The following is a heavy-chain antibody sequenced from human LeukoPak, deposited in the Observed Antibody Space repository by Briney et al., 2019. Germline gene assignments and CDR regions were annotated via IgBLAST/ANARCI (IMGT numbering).Heavy chain of an antibody. CDR2: IYPGDSDT. V-gene: IGHV5-51*01. CDR1: GCRFISYW. D-gene: IGHD6-19*01. J-gene: IGHJ3*02. Sequence: GPSLKISSVGSGCRFISYWIAWVRQMPGKGLEWMGIIYPGDSDTTYSPSFQGQVTISADKSISTAYLQWSSLKASDTAIYYCATGYGSGRGAFDIWGQGTMVSVSS. CDR3: ATGYGSGRGAFDI.